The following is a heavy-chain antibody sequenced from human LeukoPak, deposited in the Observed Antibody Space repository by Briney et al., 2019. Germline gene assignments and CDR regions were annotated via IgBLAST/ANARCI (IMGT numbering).Heavy chain of an antibody. V-gene: IGHV3-23*01. Sequence: GGSLRLSCAASGFTFSSYAMSWVRQAPGKGLEWVSAISGSGGSTYYADSVKGRFTISRDNSKNTLYLQMNSLGAEDTAVYYCAKINPYDYVWGSADYWGQGTLVTVSS. J-gene: IGHJ4*02. D-gene: IGHD3-16*01. CDR1: GFTFSSYA. CDR3: AKINPYDYVWGSADY. CDR2: ISGSGGST.